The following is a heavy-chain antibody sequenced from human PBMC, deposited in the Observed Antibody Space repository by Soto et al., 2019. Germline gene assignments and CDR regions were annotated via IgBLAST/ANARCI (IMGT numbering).Heavy chain of an antibody. D-gene: IGHD6-13*01. Sequence: PGGSLRLSCAASGFSFSSFWMHWVRQVPGKGLVWVSRIVADGTSTNYADSVKGRFTISRDNAKSTLYLQMNSLTVDDTAVYYCARIKGQQLVTIDKWGQGTMVTVSS. CDR1: GFSFSSFW. V-gene: IGHV3-74*01. CDR2: IVADGTST. J-gene: IGHJ4*02. CDR3: ARIKGQQLVTIDK.